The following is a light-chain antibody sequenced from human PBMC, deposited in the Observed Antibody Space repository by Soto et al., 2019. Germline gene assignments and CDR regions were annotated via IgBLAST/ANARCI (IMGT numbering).Light chain of an antibody. CDR1: NSNIGSHS. V-gene: IGLV1-44*01. Sequence: QSLLTQPPSASGTPGQRVTISCSGSNSNIGSHSVNWYQQLPGTAPKLLIYTNNEWPSGVPDRFSGSKSGTSASLAISGLQSEDEADYYCAVWDDSLNGWVFGGGTQLTVL. CDR2: TNN. CDR3: AVWDDSLNGWV. J-gene: IGLJ3*02.